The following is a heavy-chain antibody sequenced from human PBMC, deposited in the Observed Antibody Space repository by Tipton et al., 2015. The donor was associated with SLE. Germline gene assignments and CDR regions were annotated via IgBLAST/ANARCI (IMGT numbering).Heavy chain of an antibody. D-gene: IGHD3-22*01. V-gene: IGHV4-59*06. CDR1: GGSISSHY. CDR2: IYYSGST. Sequence: TLSLTCTVSGGSISSHYWSWIRQPPGKGLEWIGYIYYSGSTYYNPSLKSRVTISVDTSKNQFSLKLSSVTAADTAVYYCAGARDTMIVVVITNWGQGTLVTVSS. CDR3: AGARDTMIVVVITN. J-gene: IGHJ4*02.